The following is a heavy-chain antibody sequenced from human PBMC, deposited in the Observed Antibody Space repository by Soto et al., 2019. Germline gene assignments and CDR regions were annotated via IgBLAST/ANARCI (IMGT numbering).Heavy chain of an antibody. CDR1: GYTFFTYD. CDR2: ISTYSGDT. CDR3: ARHHGPTTSENWFDP. V-gene: IGHV1-18*01. Sequence: QVHLVQSGVEVKTPGASVKVSCQASGYTFFTYDISWVRQAPGQGLEWMGWISTYSGDTKYAQKFKGIVTMTTDTSTNTAYLELRRLRSDDTAVSYCARHHGPTTSENWFDPWGQGTLVTVSS. J-gene: IGHJ5*02. D-gene: IGHD2-2*01.